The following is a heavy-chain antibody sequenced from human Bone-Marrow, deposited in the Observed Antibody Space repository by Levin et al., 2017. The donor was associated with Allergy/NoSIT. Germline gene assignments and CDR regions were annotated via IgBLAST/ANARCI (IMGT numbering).Heavy chain of an antibody. CDR1: GGSFSGYY. Sequence: SETLSLTCAVYGGSFSGYYWSWIRQPPGKGLEWIGEINHSGSTNYNPSLKSRVTISVDTSKNQFSLKLSSVTAADTAVYYCARGGHSYGYGGLVFDYWGQGTLVTVSS. CDR2: INHSGST. J-gene: IGHJ4*02. CDR3: ARGGHSYGYGGLVFDY. D-gene: IGHD5-18*01. V-gene: IGHV4-34*01.